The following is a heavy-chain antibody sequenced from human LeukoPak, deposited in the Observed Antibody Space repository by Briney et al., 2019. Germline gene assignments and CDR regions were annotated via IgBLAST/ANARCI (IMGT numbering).Heavy chain of an antibody. V-gene: IGHV3-21*01. Sequence: PEGSLRLSCAASGFTFSSYSMNWVRQAPGKGLEWVSSISSSGSYIYYADSVKGRFTISRDNAKISLDLQMNSLRADDTAVYYCARDYYGDYVFDYWGQGALVTVSS. D-gene: IGHD4-17*01. J-gene: IGHJ4*02. CDR1: GFTFSSYS. CDR2: ISSSGSYI. CDR3: ARDYYGDYVFDY.